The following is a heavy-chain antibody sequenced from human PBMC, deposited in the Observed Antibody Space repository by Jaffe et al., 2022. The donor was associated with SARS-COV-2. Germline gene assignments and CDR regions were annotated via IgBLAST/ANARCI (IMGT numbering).Heavy chain of an antibody. CDR3: ARVRWGPYSHGTLYFDY. CDR2: SSSRGAT. V-gene: IGHV4-31*03. Sequence: QVQLQESGPGLVKPSQTLSLTCSVSGFSIIHSGYYWGWLRQSPGRGLEWIGYSSSRGATSYKASLESRLSISLDTSHNKFSLNLTSVTAADSAIYYCARVRWGPYSHGTLYFDYWGRGAVVTVSS. D-gene: IGHD7-27*01. J-gene: IGHJ4*02. CDR1: GFSIIHSGYY.